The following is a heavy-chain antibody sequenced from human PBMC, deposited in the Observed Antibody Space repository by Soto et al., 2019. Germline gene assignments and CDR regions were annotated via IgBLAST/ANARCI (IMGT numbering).Heavy chain of an antibody. D-gene: IGHD2-8*02. J-gene: IGHJ4*02. CDR3: ARDKITGLFDY. CDR1: GGSISSYY. CDR2: IYYSGST. Sequence: SETLSLTCTVSGGSISSYYRSWIRQPPGKGLDWIGYIYYSGSTNYNPSLMSRVTISVDTSKNQFSLKLTSVSAADTAVYYCARDKITGLFDYWGQGTLVTVSS. V-gene: IGHV4-59*12.